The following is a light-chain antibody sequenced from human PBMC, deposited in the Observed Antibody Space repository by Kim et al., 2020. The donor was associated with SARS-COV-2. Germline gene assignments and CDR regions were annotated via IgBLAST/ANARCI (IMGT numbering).Light chain of an antibody. V-gene: IGLV1-40*01. CDR3: QSYDSSLSGYV. CDR1: SSNIGAGYD. CDR2: GNS. Sequence: RVTISCTGTSSNIGAGYDVHWYQQVPGTAPRLLISGNSNRPSGVPDRFSGSKSGTSASLAITGLQAEDEADYSCQSYDSSLSGYVFGTGTKVTVL. J-gene: IGLJ1*01.